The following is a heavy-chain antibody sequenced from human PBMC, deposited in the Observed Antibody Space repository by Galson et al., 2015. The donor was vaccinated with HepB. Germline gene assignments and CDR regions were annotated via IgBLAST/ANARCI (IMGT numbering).Heavy chain of an antibody. D-gene: IGHD2-8*01. Sequence: SLRLSCAASGFTFSRHSMSWVRQAPGKGLEWISYISSSSNTIYYADSVKGRFTISRDNVKNSLSLQMNSLRDEDTAVYYCARDRGGIVLVVYAQRIAFDMWGQGTVVTVSS. CDR2: ISSSSNTI. V-gene: IGHV3-48*02. CDR3: ARDRGGIVLVVYAQRIAFDM. J-gene: IGHJ3*02. CDR1: GFTFSRHS.